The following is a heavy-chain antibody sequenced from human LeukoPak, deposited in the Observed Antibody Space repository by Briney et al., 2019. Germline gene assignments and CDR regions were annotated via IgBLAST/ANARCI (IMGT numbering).Heavy chain of an antibody. V-gene: IGHV3-23*01. CDR1: GFTFSSYA. CDR2: ISGSGGST. Sequence: PGGSLRLSCAASGFTFSSYAMSWVRQAPGKGLEWVSAISGSGGSTYYADSVKDRFTISRDNSKNTLYLQMNSLRAEDTAVYYCAKDFRVVVPAASGRRPFDYWGQGTLVTVSS. J-gene: IGHJ4*02. D-gene: IGHD2-2*01. CDR3: AKDFRVVVPAASGRRPFDY.